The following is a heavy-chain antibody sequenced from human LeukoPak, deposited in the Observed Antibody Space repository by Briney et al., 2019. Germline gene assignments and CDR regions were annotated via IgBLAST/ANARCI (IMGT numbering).Heavy chain of an antibody. CDR3: ARGGSSDWYQNFDH. Sequence: PGGSLRLSCAASGFTFSNYAMSWVRQAPGRGLVWVSHINSDGSSTTYADSVKGRFTISRDNAKNTLYLQMNSLRAEDTAVYYCARGGSSDWYQNFDHWGRGTLVTVSS. V-gene: IGHV3-74*01. J-gene: IGHJ4*02. D-gene: IGHD6-19*01. CDR2: INSDGSST. CDR1: GFTFSNYA.